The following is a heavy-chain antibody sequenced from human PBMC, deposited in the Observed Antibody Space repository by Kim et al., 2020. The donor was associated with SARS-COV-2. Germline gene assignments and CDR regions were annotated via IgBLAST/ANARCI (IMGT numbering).Heavy chain of an antibody. CDR1: GGSISSGDYY. J-gene: IGHJ6*02. V-gene: IGHV4-30-4*01. CDR3: ARGRYYYGMDV. Sequence: SETLSLTCTVSGGSISSGDYYWSWIRQPPGKGLEWIGYIYYSGSTYYNPSLKSRVTISVKTSKNQFSLKLSSVTAAATAVYYCARGRYYYGMDVWGQGTTVAVSS. CDR2: IYYSGST.